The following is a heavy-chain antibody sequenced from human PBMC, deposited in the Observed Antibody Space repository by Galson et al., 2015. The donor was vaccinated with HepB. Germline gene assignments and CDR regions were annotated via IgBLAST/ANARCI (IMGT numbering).Heavy chain of an antibody. D-gene: IGHD6-13*01. Sequence: CAISGDSVSSNSAAWNWIRQSPSRGLEWLGRTYYRSKWYNDYAVSVKSRITINPDTSKNQFSLQLNSVTPEDTAVYYCARGFGDSSWPPTPWIDYWGQGTLVTVSS. CDR2: TYYRSKWYN. J-gene: IGHJ4*02. V-gene: IGHV6-1*01. CDR3: ARGFGDSSWPPTPWIDY. CDR1: GDSVSSNSAA.